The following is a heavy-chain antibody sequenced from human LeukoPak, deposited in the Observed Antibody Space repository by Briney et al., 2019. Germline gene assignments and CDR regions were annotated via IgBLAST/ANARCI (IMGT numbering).Heavy chain of an antibody. V-gene: IGHV1-3*01. Sequence: ASVKVSCKASGYTLTSYAMHWVRQAPGQRLEWMGWINAGNGNTKYSQKFQGRVTITRDTSASTAYMELSSLRSEDTAVYYCARERITIFGVVHYYGMDVWGQGTTVTVSS. D-gene: IGHD3-3*01. CDR2: INAGNGNT. CDR3: ARERITIFGVVHYYGMDV. CDR1: GYTLTSYA. J-gene: IGHJ6*02.